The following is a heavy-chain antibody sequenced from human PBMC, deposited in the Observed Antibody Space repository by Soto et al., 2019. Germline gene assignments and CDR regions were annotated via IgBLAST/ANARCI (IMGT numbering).Heavy chain of an antibody. CDR3: ARDNGVGATTRKHYYYYYGMDV. J-gene: IGHJ6*02. CDR2: ISGSGGST. Sequence: GGSLRLSCAASGFTFSSYAMSWVRQAPGKGLEWVSAISGSGGSTYYADSVKGRFTISRDNSKNTLYLQMNSLRAEDTAVYYCARDNGVGATTRKHYYYYYGMDVWGQGTTVTVSS. CDR1: GFTFSSYA. V-gene: IGHV3-23*01. D-gene: IGHD1-26*01.